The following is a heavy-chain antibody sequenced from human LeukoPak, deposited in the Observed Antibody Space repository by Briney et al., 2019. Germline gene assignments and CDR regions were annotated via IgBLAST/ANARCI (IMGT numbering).Heavy chain of an antibody. D-gene: IGHD1-14*01. V-gene: IGHV3-48*01. CDR2: IGSSGSTI. Sequence: PGGSLGLSCAASGFTFSTYSMNWVRQAPGKGLEWVSYIGSSGSTIHYADSVKGRFTISRDNAKNSLYLQMNSLRAEDTAVYYCARDGEPFWGQGTLVTVSS. J-gene: IGHJ4*02. CDR1: GFTFSTYS. CDR3: ARDGEPF.